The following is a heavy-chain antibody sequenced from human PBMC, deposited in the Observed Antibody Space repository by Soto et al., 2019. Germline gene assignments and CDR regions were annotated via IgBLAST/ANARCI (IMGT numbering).Heavy chain of an antibody. J-gene: IGHJ4*02. CDR1: GFTFSNYA. D-gene: IGHD2-15*01. Sequence: QVQLVESGGGVVQPGRSLRLSCAASGFTFSNYAMHWVRQAPGKGLEWVAVISYDGSNKYYADSVKGRFPISRDNSKNTLYLQMNSLRAEDTAVYYCAGDLGGYLDYWGQGTLVTVSS. V-gene: IGHV3-30-3*01. CDR2: ISYDGSNK. CDR3: AGDLGGYLDY.